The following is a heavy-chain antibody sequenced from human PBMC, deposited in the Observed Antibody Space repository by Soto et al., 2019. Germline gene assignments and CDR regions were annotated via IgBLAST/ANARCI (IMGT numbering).Heavy chain of an antibody. CDR1: GDSMTISDFL. J-gene: IGHJ3*02. CDR3: ARPPYAHWAFGI. CDR2: IYYSGSA. V-gene: IGHV4-39*01. D-gene: IGHD2-2*01. Sequence: SETLSLTCTVSGDSMTISDFLWGWVRQSPGKGLEWIGGIYYSGSAYYNPSLGSRATLSVDTSRNQFFLSVTSVTAADTAVYYCARPPYAHWAFGIWGQGQLVTVSS.